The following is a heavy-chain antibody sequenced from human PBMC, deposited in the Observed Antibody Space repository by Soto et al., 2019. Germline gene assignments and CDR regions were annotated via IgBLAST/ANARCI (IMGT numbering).Heavy chain of an antibody. Sequence: SETLSLTCTVSGCSISSYYWSWIRQPPGKGLEWIGYIYYSGSTNYNPSLKSRVTISVDTSKNQFSLKLSSVTAADTAVYYCERDSGDYGDYYFDYWGQGTLVTVSS. CDR3: ERDSGDYGDYYFDY. CDR2: IYYSGST. J-gene: IGHJ4*02. D-gene: IGHD4-17*01. V-gene: IGHV4-59*01. CDR1: GCSISSYY.